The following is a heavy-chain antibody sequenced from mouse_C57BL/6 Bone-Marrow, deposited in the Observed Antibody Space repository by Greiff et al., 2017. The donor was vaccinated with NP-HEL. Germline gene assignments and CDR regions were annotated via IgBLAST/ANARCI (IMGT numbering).Heavy chain of an antibody. CDR1: GYTFTDYY. CDR3: ARWYYGSSLYYFDY. Sequence: EVQLQQSGPELVKPGASVKISCKASGYTFTDYYMNWVKQSHGKSLEWIGDINPNNGGTSYNQKFKGKATLTVDKSSSTAYMELRSLTSEDSAVYYCARWYYGSSLYYFDYWGQGTTLTVSS. V-gene: IGHV1-26*01. D-gene: IGHD1-1*01. CDR2: INPNNGGT. J-gene: IGHJ2*01.